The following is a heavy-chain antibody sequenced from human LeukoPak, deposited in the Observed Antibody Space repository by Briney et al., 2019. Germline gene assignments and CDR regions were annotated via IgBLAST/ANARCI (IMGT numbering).Heavy chain of an antibody. V-gene: IGHV1-18*01. J-gene: IGHJ3*02. CDR3: ARGRSGGYHYPLDAFDI. Sequence: ASVKVSCKPSGYTFSNYGIRWVRQAPGQGLEWMGWISVYNGATNYAQKFQGRLTMTTDTSTNTAYMELRSLRSDDTAVYYCARGRSGGYHYPLDAFDIWGQGTMVTVSS. D-gene: IGHD3-16*02. CDR2: ISVYNGAT. CDR1: GYTFSNYG.